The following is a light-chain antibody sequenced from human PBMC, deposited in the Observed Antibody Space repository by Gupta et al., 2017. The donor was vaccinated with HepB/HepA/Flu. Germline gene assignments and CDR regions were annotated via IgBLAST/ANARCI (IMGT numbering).Light chain of an antibody. CDR3: CTYAGSHHVV. V-gene: IGLV2-11*01. J-gene: IGLJ2*01. CDR2: DLS. CDR1: SSDVGGYNY. Sequence: SALTQPRSVSSSPGLSVSISCTGTSSDVGGYNYDHWNQQHPGKAPKLMIYDLSKRTAGVSARFSGSKSGNTASLTIYGLQEEDEADYSCCTYAGSHHVVFGGGTKLTVL.